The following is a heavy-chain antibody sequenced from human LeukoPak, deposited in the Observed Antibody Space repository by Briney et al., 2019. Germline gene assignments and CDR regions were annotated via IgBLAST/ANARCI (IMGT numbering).Heavy chain of an antibody. D-gene: IGHD4-17*01. Sequence: VASVTVSCTASGGTFSSYAISWVRQAPGQGLEWMGGIIPIFGTTNYAQKFQGRVTITADESTSTAYMELSSLRSEDTAVYYCATLKMTTVTKGLSYYFDYWGQGTLVTVSS. CDR3: ATLKMTTVTKGLSYYFDY. CDR2: IIPIFGTT. V-gene: IGHV1-69*13. CDR1: GGTFSSYA. J-gene: IGHJ4*02.